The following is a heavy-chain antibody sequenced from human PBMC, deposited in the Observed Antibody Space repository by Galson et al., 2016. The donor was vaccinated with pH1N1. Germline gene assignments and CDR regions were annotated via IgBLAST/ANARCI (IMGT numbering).Heavy chain of an antibody. V-gene: IGHV1-69*13. CDR2: IIPIFSTA. Sequence: SVKVSCKASGGTFGSYGINWVRRAPGQGLEWMGGIIPIFSTAKYAQKFQGRVTITADESTTTAYMELSSLRSEDTAVYYCAREDYYDTDLSDWYFDLWGRGTLLTVSS. CDR1: GGTFGSYG. D-gene: IGHD3-22*01. CDR3: AREDYYDTDLSDWYFDL. J-gene: IGHJ2*01.